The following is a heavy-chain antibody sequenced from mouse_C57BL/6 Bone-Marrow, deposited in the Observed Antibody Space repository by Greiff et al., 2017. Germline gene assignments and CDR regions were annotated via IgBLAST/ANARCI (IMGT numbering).Heavy chain of an antibody. J-gene: IGHJ2*01. CDR3: ARLGGYFYFDY. CDR2: IYPRSGNT. Sequence: QVQLKESGAELARPGASVKLSCKASGYTFTSYGISWVKQRTGQGLEWIGEIYPRSGNTYYNEKFKGKATLTADKSSSTAYMELRSLTSEDSAVYFCARLGGYFYFDYWGQGTTRTVSS. V-gene: IGHV1-81*01. CDR1: GYTFTSYG. D-gene: IGHD2-3*01.